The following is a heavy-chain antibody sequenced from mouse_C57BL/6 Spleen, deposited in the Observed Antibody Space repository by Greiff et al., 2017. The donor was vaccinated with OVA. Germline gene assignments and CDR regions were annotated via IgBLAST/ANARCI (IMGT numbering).Heavy chain of an antibody. Sequence: VKLMESGPGLVAPSQRLSITCTVSGFSLTSYAISWVRQPPGKGLEWLGVIWTGGGTNYNSALKSRLSISKDNSKSQVFLKMNSLQTDDTARYYCASSDSSGSHYYAMDYWGQGTSVTVSS. J-gene: IGHJ4*01. V-gene: IGHV2-9-1*01. CDR1: GFSLTSYA. CDR3: ASSDSSGSHYYAMDY. CDR2: IWTGGGT. D-gene: IGHD3-2*02.